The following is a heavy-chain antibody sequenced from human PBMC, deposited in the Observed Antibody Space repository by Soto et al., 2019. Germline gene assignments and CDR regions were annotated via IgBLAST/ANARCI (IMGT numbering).Heavy chain of an antibody. CDR2: ISYDGSNK. Sequence: QVQLVESGGGVVQPGRSLRLSCAASGFTFSSYGTHWVRQAPGKGLEWVAVISYDGSNKYYADSVKGRFTISRDNSKNTLYLQMNSLRAEDTAVYYCAGGRSAYCGGDCPGAFDIWGQGTMVTVSS. CDR1: GFTFSSYG. V-gene: IGHV3-30*03. D-gene: IGHD2-21*02. J-gene: IGHJ3*02. CDR3: AGGRSAYCGGDCPGAFDI.